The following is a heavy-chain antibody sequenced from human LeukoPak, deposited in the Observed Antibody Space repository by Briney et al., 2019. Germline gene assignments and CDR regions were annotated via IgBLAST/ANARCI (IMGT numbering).Heavy chain of an antibody. CDR3: AKDYGDYGFGDY. CDR1: GFTFSSYG. CDR2: ISGSGGST. J-gene: IGHJ4*02. V-gene: IGHV3-23*01. Sequence: GGSLRLSCAASGFTFSSYGMSWVRQAPGKGLEWVSAISGSGGSTYYADSMKGRFTISRDNSKNTLYLQMHSLRAEDTAVYYSAKDYGDYGFGDYWGQGTLVTVSS. D-gene: IGHD4-17*01.